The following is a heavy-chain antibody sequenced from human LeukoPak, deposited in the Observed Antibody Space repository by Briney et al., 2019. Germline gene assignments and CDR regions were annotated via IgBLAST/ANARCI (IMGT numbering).Heavy chain of an antibody. CDR1: GFTFSSYG. Sequence: PGGSLRPSCAASGFTFSSYGMHWVRQAPGKGLEWVAVISYDGSNKYYADSVKGRFTISRDNSKNTLYLQMNSLRAEDTAVYYCAKDKDSSPGDYWGQGTLVTVSS. CDR3: AKDKDSSPGDY. CDR2: ISYDGSNK. J-gene: IGHJ4*02. V-gene: IGHV3-30*18. D-gene: IGHD2-2*01.